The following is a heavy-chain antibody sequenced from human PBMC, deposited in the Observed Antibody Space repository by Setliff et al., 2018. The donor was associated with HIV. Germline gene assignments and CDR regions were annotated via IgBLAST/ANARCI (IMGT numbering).Heavy chain of an antibody. J-gene: IGHJ6*02. Sequence: ASVKVSCKASGYTFTSYYMHWVRQAPGQGLEWMGIINPSGGSTSYAQKFQGRVNITRDASATTAYMDLTSLRSEDTAVYYCARGLLESRMGYGMDVWGQGTTVTVSS. CDR3: ARGLLESRMGYGMDV. V-gene: IGHV1-46*01. CDR2: INPSGGST. D-gene: IGHD1-1*01. CDR1: GYTFTSYY.